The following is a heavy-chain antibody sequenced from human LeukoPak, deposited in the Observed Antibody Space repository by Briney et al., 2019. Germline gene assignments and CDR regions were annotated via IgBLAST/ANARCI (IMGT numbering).Heavy chain of an antibody. CDR3: ARFHLWFGEWSRRQYNWFDP. J-gene: IGHJ5*02. CDR1: GFTSSSYW. Sequence: PGGSLRLSCAASGFTSSSYWMSWVRQAPGKGLEWVANIKQDGSEKYYGDSVKGRFSISRDNAKNSLYLQMNSLRAEDTAVYYCARFHLWFGEWSRRQYNWFDPWGQGTLVTVSS. D-gene: IGHD3-10*01. V-gene: IGHV3-7*01. CDR2: IKQDGSEK.